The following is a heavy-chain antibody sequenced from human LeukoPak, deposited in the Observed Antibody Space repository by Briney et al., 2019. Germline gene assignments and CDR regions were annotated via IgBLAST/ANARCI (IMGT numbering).Heavy chain of an antibody. Sequence: PGGSLRLSCAASGFTFSSYAMSWVRQAPGKGLEWVSAISGSGGSTYYADSVKGRFTISRDNSKNTLYLQMNSLRAEDTAVYYCAKIYATDWYYYDSSGCLDYWGQGTLVTVSS. J-gene: IGHJ4*02. CDR2: ISGSGGST. CDR1: GFTFSSYA. V-gene: IGHV3-23*01. CDR3: AKIYATDWYYYDSSGCLDY. D-gene: IGHD3-22*01.